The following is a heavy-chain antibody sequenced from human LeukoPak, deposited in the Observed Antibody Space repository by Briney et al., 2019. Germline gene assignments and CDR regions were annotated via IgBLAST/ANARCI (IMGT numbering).Heavy chain of an antibody. Sequence: VASVRVSCTASGYTFTSDYMHWVRQAPGQGLEGMGVINTSGGSTNYAQKFQGRVTMTSDMSTSTVYMELSSLRSEDTAVYYCAKGRGERGMTTVTAPDYWGQGTLVTVSS. CDR3: AKGRGERGMTTVTAPDY. V-gene: IGHV1-46*01. CDR1: GYTFTSDY. CDR2: INTSGGST. J-gene: IGHJ4*02. D-gene: IGHD4-11*01.